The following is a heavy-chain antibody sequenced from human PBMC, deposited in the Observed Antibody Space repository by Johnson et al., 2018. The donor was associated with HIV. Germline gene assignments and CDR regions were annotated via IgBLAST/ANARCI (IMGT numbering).Heavy chain of an antibody. CDR3: AKVRLGGDLDAAFDV. Sequence: VQLVESGGGLVQPGGSLRLSCAASGFTFSSYAMSWVRQVPGKGLEWVSGINWKSDSIAYGDSVKGRFTISRDNAKNSLYLQMSSLKAEDTALYYCAKVRLGGDLDAAFDVWGQGTMVTVSS. D-gene: IGHD3-16*01. J-gene: IGHJ3*01. CDR2: INWKSDSI. CDR1: GFTFSSYA. V-gene: IGHV3-9*01.